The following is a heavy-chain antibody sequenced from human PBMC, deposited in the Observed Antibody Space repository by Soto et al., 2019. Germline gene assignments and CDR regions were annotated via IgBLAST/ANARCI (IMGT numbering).Heavy chain of an antibody. Sequence: GASVKVSCKASEYTFTNYAVHWVRQAPGQRLEWMGWINAGNGNTKYSQKLQGRVTMTTDTSTSTAYMELRSLRSDDTAVYYCARDPVSGSYTPEYFQHWGQGTLVTVSS. CDR2: INAGNGNT. V-gene: IGHV1-3*01. CDR1: EYTFTNYA. D-gene: IGHD1-26*01. CDR3: ARDPVSGSYTPEYFQH. J-gene: IGHJ1*01.